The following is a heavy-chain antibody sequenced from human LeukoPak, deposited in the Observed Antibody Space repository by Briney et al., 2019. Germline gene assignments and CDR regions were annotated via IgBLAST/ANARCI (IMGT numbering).Heavy chain of an antibody. D-gene: IGHD3-9*01. CDR2: IYYSGST. V-gene: IGHV4-59*02. J-gene: IGHJ4*02. CDR3: ARSGLRYFDWSDY. CDR1: GGSVSSYY. Sequence: KPSETLSLTCTVSGGSVSSYYWSWIRQPPGKGLEWIGYIYYSGSTNYNPSLKSRATISVDTSKNQFSLKLSSVTAADTAVYYCARSGLRYFDWSDYWGQGTLVTVSS.